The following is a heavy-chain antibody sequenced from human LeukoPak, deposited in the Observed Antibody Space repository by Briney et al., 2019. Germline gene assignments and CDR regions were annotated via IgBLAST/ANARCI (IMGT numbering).Heavy chain of an antibody. D-gene: IGHD6-19*01. CDR1: GFTFSNYG. J-gene: IGHJ4*02. Sequence: GGTLRLSCAASGFTFSNYGMSWVRQAPGKGLEWVSAISGSGGSTYYADSVKGPFTISRDNSKNTLYLQMNSLRAEDTAVYYCAKDFGQWLVRGNFDYWGQGTLVTVSS. CDR3: AKDFGQWLVRGNFDY. V-gene: IGHV3-23*01. CDR2: ISGSGGST.